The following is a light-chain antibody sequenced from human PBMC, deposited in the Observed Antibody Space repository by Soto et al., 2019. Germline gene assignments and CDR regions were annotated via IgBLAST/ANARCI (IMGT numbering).Light chain of an antibody. CDR1: SSDVGGYNY. Sequence: QSALTQPASVSGSPGQSITISCTGTSSDVGGYNYVSWYQQHPGKAPKLMIYDVSNRPSGVSNRFSGSKSGNTASLTISGRQAEDEAGYYCSSYTSSRTTHVVFRGRTQLTVL. CDR3: SSYTSSRTTHVV. J-gene: IGLJ2*01. CDR2: DVS. V-gene: IGLV2-14*01.